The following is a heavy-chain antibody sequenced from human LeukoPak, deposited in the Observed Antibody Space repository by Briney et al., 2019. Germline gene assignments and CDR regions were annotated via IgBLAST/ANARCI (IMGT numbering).Heavy chain of an antibody. Sequence: ASVKVSCKASGYVFTEYYIHWVRQVPGLGLEWLGWINPNSGAREHAQKFQGRLTLTRDTSTSTAYLDLTGLRIDDTAVYYCARWPAVVDVGVWGQGTTVIVSS. V-gene: IGHV1-2*02. D-gene: IGHD2-2*01. CDR1: GYVFTEYY. J-gene: IGHJ6*02. CDR3: ARWPAVVDVGV. CDR2: INPNSGAR.